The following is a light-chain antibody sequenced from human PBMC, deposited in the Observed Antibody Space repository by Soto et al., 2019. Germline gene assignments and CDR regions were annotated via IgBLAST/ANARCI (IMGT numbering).Light chain of an antibody. CDR2: DVG. V-gene: IGLV2-11*01. J-gene: IGLJ1*01. CDR1: SSEVGGYNY. Sequence: QSVMTQPRSVSGSPGQSVTISCTGTSSEVGGYNYVSWYQQHPGKAPKLMIYDVGKRPSGVPDRFSGSKSDNTASLTISGLQAEDEADYYCCSYAGSYTRGFGTGTKVTVL. CDR3: CSYAGSYTRG.